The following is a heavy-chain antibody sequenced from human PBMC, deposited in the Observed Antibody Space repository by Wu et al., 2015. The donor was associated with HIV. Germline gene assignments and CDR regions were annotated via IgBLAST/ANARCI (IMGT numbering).Heavy chain of an antibody. D-gene: IGHD6-6*01. CDR3: ARDYGAIAAGTIDY. CDR1: GYTFTGYY. CDR2: INPNSGGT. Sequence: QVQLVQSGAEVKKPGASVKVSCKASGYTFTGYYMHWVRQAPGQGLEWMGWINPNSGGTSYAQKFQGRVTMTRDTSISTAYMELSRLRSDNTAVYYCARDYGAIAAGTIDYWGQGTLVTVSS. V-gene: IGHV1-2*02. J-gene: IGHJ4*02.